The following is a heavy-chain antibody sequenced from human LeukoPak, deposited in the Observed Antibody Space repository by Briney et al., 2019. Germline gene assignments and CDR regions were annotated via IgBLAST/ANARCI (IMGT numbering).Heavy chain of an antibody. D-gene: IGHD5-18*01. Sequence: QPGGSLRLSCAASGFTFDDYAVSWVRQAPEKGLDWVSVISGSAHKIRYADSVKGRFTISRDNSENIVYLQMNNLRAEDTAVYYCAGRVTGYSSGYVYWGQGTLVTVSS. CDR1: GFTFDDYA. V-gene: IGHV3-23*01. J-gene: IGHJ4*02. CDR2: ISGSAHKI. CDR3: AGRVTGYSSGYVY.